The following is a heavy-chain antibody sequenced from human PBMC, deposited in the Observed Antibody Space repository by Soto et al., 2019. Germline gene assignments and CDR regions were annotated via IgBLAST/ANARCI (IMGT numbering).Heavy chain of an antibody. V-gene: IGHV4-34*01. J-gene: IGHJ4*02. D-gene: IGHD6-19*01. Sequence: LSLTFAVYGGSFSGYYWSLIRQPPGKGLEWIGEINHSGSTNYNPSLKSRVTISVDTSNNHFSLKLSSVTAADTAVYYCARGRVSSGWYRDYWGQGTLVTVSS. CDR3: ARGRVSSGWYRDY. CDR2: INHSGST. CDR1: GGSFSGYY.